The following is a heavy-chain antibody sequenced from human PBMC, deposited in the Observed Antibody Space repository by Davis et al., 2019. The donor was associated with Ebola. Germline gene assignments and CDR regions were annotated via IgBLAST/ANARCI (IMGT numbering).Heavy chain of an antibody. CDR3: ARDRGDSSGYYYFDY. D-gene: IGHD3-22*01. V-gene: IGHV3-74*01. J-gene: IGHJ4*02. Sequence: GESLKISCGASGFPFSSTLMHWVRQDLGKGLEWVSAIDYDGSSRDYADSVKGRFTISRDNSKNTLYLQMNSLRAEDTAVYYCARDRGDSSGYYYFDYWGQGTLVTVSS. CDR1: GFPFSSTL. CDR2: IDYDGSSR.